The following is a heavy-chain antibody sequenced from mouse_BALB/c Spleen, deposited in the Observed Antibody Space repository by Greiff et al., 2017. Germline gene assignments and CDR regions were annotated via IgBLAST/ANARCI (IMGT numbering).Heavy chain of an antibody. CDR1: GFTFSSYA. Sequence: LVESGGGLVKPGGSLKLSCAASGFTFSSYAMSWVRQTPEKRLEWVASISSGGSTYYPDSVKGRFTISRDNARNILYLQMSSLRSEDTAMYYCARGSITTANNYFDYWGQGTTLTVSS. J-gene: IGHJ2*01. D-gene: IGHD1-2*01. CDR3: ARGSITTANNYFDY. V-gene: IGHV5-6-5*01. CDR2: ISSGGST.